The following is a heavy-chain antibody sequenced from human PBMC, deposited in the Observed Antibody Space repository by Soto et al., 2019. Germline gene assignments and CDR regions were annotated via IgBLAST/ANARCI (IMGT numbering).Heavy chain of an antibody. V-gene: IGHV3-48*03. J-gene: IGHJ6*02. Sequence: GGSLRLSCAASGFTFSSYEMNWVRQAPGKGLEWVSYISSSGSTIYYADSVKGRFTISRDNAKNSLYLQMNSLRDEDTAVYYCAARGYTYGSSYYYYGMDVWGQGTTVTVSS. CDR1: GFTFSSYE. D-gene: IGHD5-18*01. CDR3: AARGYTYGSSYYYYGMDV. CDR2: ISSSGSTI.